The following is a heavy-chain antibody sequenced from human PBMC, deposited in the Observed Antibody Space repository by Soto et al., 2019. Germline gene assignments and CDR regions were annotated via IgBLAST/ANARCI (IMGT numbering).Heavy chain of an antibody. Sequence: GGSLRLSCTASGFIFRNYVMTWVRQAPGKGLEWVSSIIGSGGTNYYTDSVKGRFTVSRDNSKNTMFLQINSLRAEDTAVYYCVQVPRPRVDYLLGSVYWGQGSLVTVSS. J-gene: IGHJ4*02. D-gene: IGHD3-10*01. V-gene: IGHV3-23*01. CDR3: VQVPRPRVDYLLGSVY. CDR2: IIGSGGTN. CDR1: GFIFRNYV.